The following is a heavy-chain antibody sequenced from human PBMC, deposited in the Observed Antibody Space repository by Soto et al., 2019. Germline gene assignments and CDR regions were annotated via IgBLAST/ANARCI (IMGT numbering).Heavy chain of an antibody. CDR1: GGTFSSYA. D-gene: IGHD3-22*01. V-gene: IGHV1-69*12. CDR3: VRDDGMILEAYEYLQP. Sequence: QVQLVQSGAAVTKPGSSVKVSCKASGGTFSSYAISWVRQAPGQGLEWMGGIIPIFGTANYAKRFQGRVTSTADESTSTPNRELSRLRSEDTAVYYCVRDDGMILEAYEYLQPWGQGTLVTVSS. CDR2: IIPIFGTA. J-gene: IGHJ1*01.